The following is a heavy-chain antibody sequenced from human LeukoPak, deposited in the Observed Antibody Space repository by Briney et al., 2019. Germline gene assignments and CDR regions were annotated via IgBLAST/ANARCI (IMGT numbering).Heavy chain of an antibody. D-gene: IGHD3-22*01. CDR3: ARDLTSSAYYYDSSGPI. CDR2: IYYSGST. Sequence: PSQTLSLTCTVSGGSISSGGYYWSWIRQHPGKGLEWIGYIYYSGSTYYNPSLKSRVTISVDTSKNQFSLKLSSVTAADTAVYYCARDLTSSAYYYDSSGPIWGQGTMVTVSS. J-gene: IGHJ3*02. CDR1: GGSISSGGYY. V-gene: IGHV4-31*03.